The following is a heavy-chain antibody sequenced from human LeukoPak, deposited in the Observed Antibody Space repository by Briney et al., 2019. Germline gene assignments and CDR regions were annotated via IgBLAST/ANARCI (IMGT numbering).Heavy chain of an antibody. Sequence: EASVKVSCKASGYTFTDYYIHWVRRAPGQGLEWMGWFNPNSGGTNYAQKFQGRVTITRDTSASTAYMELSSLRSEDTAVYYCARDKYNWNDEDYYYGMDVWGKGTTVTVSS. J-gene: IGHJ6*04. CDR1: GYTFTDYY. CDR3: ARDKYNWNDEDYYYGMDV. CDR2: FNPNSGGT. V-gene: IGHV1-2*02. D-gene: IGHD1-1*01.